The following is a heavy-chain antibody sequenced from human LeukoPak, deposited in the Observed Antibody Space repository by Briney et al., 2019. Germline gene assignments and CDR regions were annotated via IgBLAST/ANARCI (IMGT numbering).Heavy chain of an antibody. CDR3: ARGLGYSSSCKDY. D-gene: IGHD6-13*01. Sequence: GGSLRLSCAASGFTFSSYAMSWVRQAPGKGLEWVSAISGSGGSTYYADSVKGRFTISRDNSKNTLYLQMNSLRAEDTAVYYCARGLGYSSSCKDYWGQGTLVTVSS. CDR2: ISGSGGST. J-gene: IGHJ4*02. V-gene: IGHV3-23*01. CDR1: GFTFSSYA.